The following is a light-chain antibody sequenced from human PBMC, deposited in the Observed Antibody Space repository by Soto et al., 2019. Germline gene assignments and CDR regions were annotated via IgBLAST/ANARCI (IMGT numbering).Light chain of an antibody. J-gene: IGKJ1*01. CDR1: QSVKNF. CDR2: DAS. Sequence: ETVLTQSPATLSLSPGERATLSCRASQSVKNFLAWYQQKPGQAPRLLIYDASNRATGIPARFSGSGSGTDFTLTISSLEPEEFAVYYCQQRINGWTFGQGTKVEIK. V-gene: IGKV3-11*01. CDR3: QQRINGWT.